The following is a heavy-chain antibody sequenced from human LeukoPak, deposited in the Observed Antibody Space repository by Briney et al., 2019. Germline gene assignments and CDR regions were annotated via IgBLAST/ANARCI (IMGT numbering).Heavy chain of an antibody. CDR1: GGSISSSSYY. Sequence: SETLSLTCTVSGGSISSSSYYWGWIRQPPGKGLEWIGSIYYSGSTYYNPSLKSRVTISVDTSKNQFSLKLSSVTAADTAVYYCASSIYYDSSGYYYRYFDYWGQGTLVTVSS. D-gene: IGHD3-22*01. CDR3: ASSIYYDSSGYYYRYFDY. J-gene: IGHJ4*02. V-gene: IGHV4-39*07. CDR2: IYYSGST.